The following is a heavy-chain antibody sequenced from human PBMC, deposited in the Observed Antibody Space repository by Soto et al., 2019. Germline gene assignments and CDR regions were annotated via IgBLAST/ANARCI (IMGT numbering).Heavy chain of an antibody. CDR2: ISGSGGST. CDR3: AKEDIVVVPAAMELTAWFDP. V-gene: IGHV3-23*01. Sequence: PGGSLRLSCAASGFTFSSYAMSWARQAPGKGLEWVSAISGSGGSTSYADSVKGRFTISRDNSKNTLYLQMNSLRAEDTAVYYCAKEDIVVVPAAMELTAWFDPGGQGTLVNVSS. D-gene: IGHD2-2*01. J-gene: IGHJ5*02. CDR1: GFTFSSYA.